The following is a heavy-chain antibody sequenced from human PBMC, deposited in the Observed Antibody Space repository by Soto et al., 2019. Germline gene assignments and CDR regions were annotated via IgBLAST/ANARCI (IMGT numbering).Heavy chain of an antibody. CDR3: ARDRDMVVEVAAGFGMDV. Sequence: QVQLVQSGADVKKPGSSVKVSCKAFGDTLSNYGISWVRQDPGQGLEYMGGIIPIFGTAKYAQKFQDRVTITADNPSTTTYMELSSLRSDDTAVYYCARDRDMVVEVAAGFGMDVWGQGTTVTVSS. CDR1: GDTLSNYG. CDR2: IIPIFGTA. V-gene: IGHV1-69*06. J-gene: IGHJ6*02. D-gene: IGHD2-15*01.